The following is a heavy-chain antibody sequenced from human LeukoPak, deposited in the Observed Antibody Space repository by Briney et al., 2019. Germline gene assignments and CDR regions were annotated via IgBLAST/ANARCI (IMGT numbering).Heavy chain of an antibody. CDR1: GFTVSSNY. D-gene: IGHD4-17*01. J-gene: IGHJ4*02. V-gene: IGHV3-66*01. CDR3: ARGPQNPTVTTALDC. Sequence: PGGSLSLFCAASGFTVSSNYMRSVRHPPGRGREWVSLLFMEGSTYYADSVKGSFTISRDISKNTLYLQMNSLRAEDTAVYFCARGPQNPTVTTALDCWGQGTLVTVSS. CDR2: LFMEGST.